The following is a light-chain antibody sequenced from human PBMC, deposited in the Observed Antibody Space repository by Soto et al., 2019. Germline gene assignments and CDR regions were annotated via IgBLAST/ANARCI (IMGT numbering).Light chain of an antibody. CDR3: QSYDSSNRV. V-gene: IGLV6-57*04. CDR2: EDN. J-gene: IGLJ3*02. CDR1: SGSIAANF. Sequence: NFMLTQPHSVSESPGKTITISCTRSSGSIAANFVQWYQQRPGSAPIIVIYEDNQRPSGVPDRFSGSIDSSSNSASLTISGLKTEDEADYYCQSYDSSNRVFGGGTKLTVL.